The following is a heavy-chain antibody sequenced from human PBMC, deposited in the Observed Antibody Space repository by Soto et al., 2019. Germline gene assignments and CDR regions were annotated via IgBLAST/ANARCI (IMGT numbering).Heavy chain of an antibody. CDR1: GFTFSSSN. CDR3: ARELAPYYDFWSGYRPYYYYGMDV. Sequence: GSLRLSCAASGFTFSSSNMSWVRQAPGKGLEWVSVIYSGGSTYYADSVKGRFTISRDNSKNTLYLQMNSLRAEDTAVYYCARELAPYYDFWSGYRPYYYYGMDVWGQGTTVTVSS. J-gene: IGHJ6*02. D-gene: IGHD3-3*01. CDR2: IYSGGST. V-gene: IGHV3-53*01.